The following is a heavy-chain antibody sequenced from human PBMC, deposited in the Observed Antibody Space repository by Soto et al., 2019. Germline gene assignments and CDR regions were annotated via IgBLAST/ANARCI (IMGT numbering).Heavy chain of an antibody. J-gene: IGHJ4*02. CDR2: INVGNGNT. CDR1: GYTFTSDA. D-gene: IGHD6-13*01. V-gene: IGHV1-3*01. CDR3: ARARIIATFDY. Sequence: QVQLVQSGAEVKKPGASVKVSCKASGYTFTSDAMHWVRQAPGQRLEWMGWINVGNGNTKYSQRFQGRVTITRDTSASTAYMELSSLRSEDTAVYYCARARIIATFDYWGQGTLVTVSS.